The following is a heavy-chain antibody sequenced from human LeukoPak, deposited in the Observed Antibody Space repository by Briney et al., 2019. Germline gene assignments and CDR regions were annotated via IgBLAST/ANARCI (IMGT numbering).Heavy chain of an antibody. V-gene: IGHV1-46*01. J-gene: IGHJ4*02. D-gene: IGHD3-22*01. CDR2: INTSGGST. Sequence: ASVKVSCKASGYTFTSYYIHWLRQAPGQGLELMGIINTSGGSTNYAQKFQGRVAMTRDTSTSTVYMELSSLRSEDTAVYYCARGFDYYDTTQGFDYWGQGTLVTVSS. CDR1: GYTFTSYY. CDR3: ARGFDYYDTTQGFDY.